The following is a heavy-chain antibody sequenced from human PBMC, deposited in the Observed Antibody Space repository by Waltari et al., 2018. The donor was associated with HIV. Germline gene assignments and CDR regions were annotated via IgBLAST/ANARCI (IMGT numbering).Heavy chain of an antibody. D-gene: IGHD1-1*01. CDR1: GYTFTSFG. CDR2: ISTYNGNT. CDR3: ARDNWNDYYYYGMDG. Sequence: QVQLVQSGAEVKKPGASVKVSCKASGYTFTSFGISWVLQAPGQWLEWMGWISTYNGNTNYAQKLQCRVTMTTDTSTSTAYMELRSLRSDDTAVFYCARDNWNDYYYYGMDGWGQGTTVTVSS. J-gene: IGHJ6*02. V-gene: IGHV1-18*01.